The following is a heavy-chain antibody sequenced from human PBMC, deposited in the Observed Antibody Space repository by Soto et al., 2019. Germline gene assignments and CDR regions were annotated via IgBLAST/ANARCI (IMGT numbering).Heavy chain of an antibody. Sequence: QVQLVQSGAEVKKPGASVKVSCKASGYSFTSHGISWVRQAPGQGLEWMGWISGNSGDTNYAQKLQGRVTVTTDTSTSTAYMELRSLRSEDTAVYYCARMVRGSNIDSYHYIHVWGKGTTVTVSS. CDR1: GYSFTSHG. J-gene: IGHJ6*03. CDR3: ARMVRGSNIDSYHYIHV. CDR2: ISGNSGDT. V-gene: IGHV1-18*01. D-gene: IGHD3-10*01.